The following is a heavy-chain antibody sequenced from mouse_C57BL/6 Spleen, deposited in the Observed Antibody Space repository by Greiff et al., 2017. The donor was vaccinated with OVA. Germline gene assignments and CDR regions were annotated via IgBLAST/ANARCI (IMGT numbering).Heavy chain of an antibody. D-gene: IGHD1-1*01. CDR1: GYTFTSYW. V-gene: IGHV1-59*01. CDR2: IDPSDSYT. Sequence: QVQLQQPGAELVRPGTSVKLSCKASGYTFTSYWMHWVKQRPGQGLEWIGVIDPSDSYTNYNQKFKGKATLTVDTSSSTAYMQLSSLTSEDSAVYYCARVYGSIFYAMDYWGQGTSVTVSS. CDR3: ARVYGSIFYAMDY. J-gene: IGHJ4*01.